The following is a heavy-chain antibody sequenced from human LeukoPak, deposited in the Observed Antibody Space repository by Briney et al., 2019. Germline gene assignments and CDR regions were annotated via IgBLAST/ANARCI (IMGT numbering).Heavy chain of an antibody. CDR2: IWYDGSNK. CDR3: ARDSSGYPRAYYGMDV. Sequence: GGSLRLSCAASGFTFSGYGMHWVRQAPGKGLEWVAVIWYDGSNKYYADSVKGRFTISRDNSKNTLYLQMNSLRAEDTAVYYCARDSSGYPRAYYGMDVWGQGTTVTVSS. CDR1: GFTFSGYG. D-gene: IGHD6-13*01. J-gene: IGHJ6*02. V-gene: IGHV3-33*01.